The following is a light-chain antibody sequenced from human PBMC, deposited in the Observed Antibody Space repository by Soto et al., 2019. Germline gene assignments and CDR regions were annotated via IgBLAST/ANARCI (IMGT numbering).Light chain of an antibody. CDR1: QSVTSNY. CDR2: AAS. J-gene: IGKJ1*01. Sequence: EIVLTQSPGTLSLSPGERATLSCRARQSVTSNYLGWYQQKPSQTPKLLFSAASSRATGIPDRFSGRGSGKDFLLIISRLEDEAFAVYYCQQSGSSPPTFGQGTKVDI. CDR3: QQSGSSPPT. V-gene: IGKV3-20*01.